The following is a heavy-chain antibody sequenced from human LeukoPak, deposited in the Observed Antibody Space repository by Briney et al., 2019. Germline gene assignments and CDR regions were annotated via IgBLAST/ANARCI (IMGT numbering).Heavy chain of an antibody. D-gene: IGHD3-10*01. CDR2: IGASTGVI. Sequence: GGSLRLSCAASGFTFNSYEIYWVRQAPGKGLEWLSYIGASTGVIKYADSVKGRFTISRDNARNSVYLQVNSLRVEDTAVYYCGAAREFVGAFDIWGQGTMVTVSS. CDR3: GAAREFVGAFDI. J-gene: IGHJ3*02. V-gene: IGHV3-48*03. CDR1: GFTFNSYE.